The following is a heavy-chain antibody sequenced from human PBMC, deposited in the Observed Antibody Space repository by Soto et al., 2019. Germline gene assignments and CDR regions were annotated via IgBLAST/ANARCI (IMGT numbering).Heavy chain of an antibody. CDR1: GGTFSSYA. CDR2: IIPIFGTA. CDR3: SSEPEYCSGGSCYSGRWFDP. D-gene: IGHD2-15*01. J-gene: IGHJ5*02. V-gene: IGHV1-69*06. Sequence: QVQLVQSGAEVKKPGSSVKVSCKASGGTFSSYAISWVRQAPGQGLEWMGGIIPIFGTANYAQTFQGRVTITSDKSTSTAYMELSSLSSEDTAVYYCSSEPEYCSGGSCYSGRWFDPWGQGTLVTVSS.